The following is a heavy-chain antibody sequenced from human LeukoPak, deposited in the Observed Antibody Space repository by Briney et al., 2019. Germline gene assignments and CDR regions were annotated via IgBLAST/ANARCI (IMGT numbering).Heavy chain of an antibody. CDR1: GFTFRSYW. D-gene: IGHD5-24*01. Sequence: PGGSLRLSCAASGFTFRSYWMHWVRQAPGKGLEWVSRVIRDGSSTNYADSVKGRFTISRDNAKNTLYLQMSSLRAEDTAVYFCVRDGDDFNFDYWGQGSLVTVSS. V-gene: IGHV3-74*01. J-gene: IGHJ4*02. CDR2: VIRDGSST. CDR3: VRDGDDFNFDY.